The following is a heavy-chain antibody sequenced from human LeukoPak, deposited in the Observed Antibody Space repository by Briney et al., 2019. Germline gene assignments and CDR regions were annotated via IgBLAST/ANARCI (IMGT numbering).Heavy chain of an antibody. J-gene: IGHJ3*01. D-gene: IGHD1-1*01. CDR2: IYHADSET. CDR3: ARLLDGAFDF. Sequence: GGSLRLSCRGSGYTFTNYWIAWVRQMPGKGLEWMGIIYHADSETRYSPSFQGQVTISADSSISTAYLQWSGLRASDTAMYYCARLLDGAFDFWGQGTMVTVSS. V-gene: IGHV5-51*01. CDR1: GYTFTNYW.